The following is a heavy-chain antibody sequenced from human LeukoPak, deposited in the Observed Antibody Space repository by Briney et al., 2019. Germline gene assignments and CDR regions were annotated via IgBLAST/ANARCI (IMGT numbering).Heavy chain of an antibody. CDR2: INHSGST. Sequence: PSETLSLTCAVYGGSFSGYYWGWIRQPPGKGLEWIGEINHSGSTNYNPSLKSRVTISLDTSKNQFSLKLSSVTAADTAVYYCARGGGRSSSSSFDYWGQGTLVTVSS. CDR3: ARGGGRSSSSSFDY. J-gene: IGHJ4*02. CDR1: GGSFSGYY. V-gene: IGHV4-34*01. D-gene: IGHD6-6*01.